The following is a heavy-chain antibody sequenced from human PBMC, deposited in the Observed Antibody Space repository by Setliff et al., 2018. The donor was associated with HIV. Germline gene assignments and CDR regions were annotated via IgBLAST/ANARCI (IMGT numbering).Heavy chain of an antibody. Sequence: GASVKVSCKASGGTVSSYAINWVRQAPGQGLEWMGWINTKTGNPTYAQGFTGRFVFSLDTSVSTAHLQISSLKAEDTAVYYCARAHLWFGESFPFDPWGQGTLVTVSS. CDR2: INTKTGNP. CDR3: ARAHLWFGESFPFDP. D-gene: IGHD3-10*01. V-gene: IGHV7-4-1*02. CDR1: GGTVSSYA. J-gene: IGHJ5*02.